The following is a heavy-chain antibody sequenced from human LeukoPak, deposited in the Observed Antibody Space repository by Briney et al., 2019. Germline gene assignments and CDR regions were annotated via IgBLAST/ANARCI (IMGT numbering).Heavy chain of an antibody. J-gene: IGHJ4*02. CDR1: GYTFTSYY. V-gene: IGHV1-46*01. D-gene: IGHD3-10*01. CDR2: INPSGGST. CDR3: AREDYYASGCHDY. Sequence: ASVKVSCKASGYTFTSYYMHWVRQAPGRGLAWMGIINPSGGSTSYAQKFQGRVTMTRDTSTSTVYMELSSLRSDDTAVDYCAREDYYASGCHDYWGQGTLVTVSS.